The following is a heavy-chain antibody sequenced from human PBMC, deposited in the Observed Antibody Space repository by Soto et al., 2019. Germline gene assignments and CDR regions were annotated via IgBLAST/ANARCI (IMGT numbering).Heavy chain of an antibody. CDR3: ASSSPFHY. D-gene: IGHD6-6*01. CDR1: SASLSSSTYY. V-gene: IGHV4-39*01. Sequence: QLQLQESGPGLVKPSVTLSLTCSVSSASLSSSTYYWSWIRQPPGRGPEWIGSIYYSGNTYYKPSLKSRVSISIASSRNQFSLKLTSVTAADTGVYYCASSSPFHYWGPGILVTVSS. J-gene: IGHJ4*02. CDR2: IYYSGNT.